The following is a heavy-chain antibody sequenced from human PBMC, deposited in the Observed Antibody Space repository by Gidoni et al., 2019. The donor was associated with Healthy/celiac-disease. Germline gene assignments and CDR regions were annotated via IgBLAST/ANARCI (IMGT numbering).Heavy chain of an antibody. CDR1: GFTFSSYA. Sequence: EVQLLASGGGLVQPGRSMSLSCAASGFTFSSYAMSWVRQAPGKGLGLVSAISGSGGSTYYADSVKGRFTISRDNSKNTLYLQMNSLRAEDTAVYYCANLVRGVNWGQGTMVTVSS. V-gene: IGHV3-23*01. J-gene: IGHJ3*01. D-gene: IGHD3-10*01. CDR2: ISGSGGST. CDR3: ANLVRGVN.